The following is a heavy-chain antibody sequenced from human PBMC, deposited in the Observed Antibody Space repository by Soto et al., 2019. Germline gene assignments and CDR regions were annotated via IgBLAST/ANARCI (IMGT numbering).Heavy chain of an antibody. D-gene: IGHD3-22*01. J-gene: IGHJ4*01. CDR3: TTDSYSTMIVVRFDY. V-gene: IGHV3-23*01. Sequence: PGGSLRLSCAASGLTFSSFSFNWVRQAPGKGLEWVSVISGSGGSSYYADSVKGRFTISRDNSKNTLYLQMNSLRAEDTGIYYCTTDSYSTMIVVRFDYWGHGTLVTVSS. CDR2: ISGSGGSS. CDR1: GLTFSSFS.